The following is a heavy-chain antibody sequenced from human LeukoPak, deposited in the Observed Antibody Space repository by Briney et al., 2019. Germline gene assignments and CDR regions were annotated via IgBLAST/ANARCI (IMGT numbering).Heavy chain of an antibody. CDR3: ARGAFYFDF. J-gene: IGHJ4*02. CDR2: ISSGSSNI. V-gene: IGHV3-48*02. CDR1: RFTFSTYT. Sequence: LPGGSLRLSCAVSRFTFSTYTMNWVRQAPGKGLEWVSSISSGSSNIYYADSVKGRFTISRDNAKNSLYLQMNSLRDEDTAVYYCARGAFYFDFWGQGILVTVSP.